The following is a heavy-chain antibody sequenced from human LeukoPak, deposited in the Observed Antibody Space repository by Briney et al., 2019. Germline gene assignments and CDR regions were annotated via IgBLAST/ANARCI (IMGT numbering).Heavy chain of an antibody. Sequence: GGSLRLSCAASGFTFSSYAMSWVRQAPGKGLEWVSAISGSGGSTYYADSVKGRFTISRDNSKNTLYLQMNNLRAEDTAVYYCAKTPYSYGRFDYWGQGTLVTVSS. CDR2: ISGSGGST. J-gene: IGHJ4*02. D-gene: IGHD5-18*01. CDR1: GFTFSSYA. CDR3: AKTPYSYGRFDY. V-gene: IGHV3-23*01.